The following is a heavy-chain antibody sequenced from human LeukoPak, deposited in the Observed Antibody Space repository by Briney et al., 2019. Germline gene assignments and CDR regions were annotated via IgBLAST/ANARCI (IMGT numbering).Heavy chain of an antibody. CDR1: GFTFGAYA. CDR3: AKEYRAHEHFDY. J-gene: IGHJ4*02. CDR2: ISSDGTQQ. D-gene: IGHD5-12*01. V-gene: IGHV3-30*01. Sequence: GGSLRLSCAASGFTFGAYAIHWVRRTPGKGLEWVAVISSDGTQQFYADSVKGRLTVSRDNSKNTLYLEMNSLRAEDSAVYHCAKEYRAHEHFDYWGRGTLVTVSS.